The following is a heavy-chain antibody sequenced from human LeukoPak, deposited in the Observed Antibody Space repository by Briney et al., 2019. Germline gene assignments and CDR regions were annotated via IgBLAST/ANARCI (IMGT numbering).Heavy chain of an antibody. V-gene: IGHV4-39*01. CDR3: ASSKGEGDWFDP. Sequence: SETLSLTCTVSGGSISSSSYYWGWIRQPPGKGLEWIGSIYYSGSTYYNPSLRSRVTISVDTSKNQFSLKLSSVTAADTAVYYCASSKGEGDWFDPWGQGTLVTVSS. CDR1: GGSISSSSYY. CDR2: IYYSGST. J-gene: IGHJ5*02.